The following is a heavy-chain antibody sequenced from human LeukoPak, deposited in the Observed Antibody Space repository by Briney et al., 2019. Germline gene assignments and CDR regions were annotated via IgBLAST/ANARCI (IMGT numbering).Heavy chain of an antibody. CDR1: GGSISSGSYY. Sequence: PSETLSLTCTASGGSISSGSYYWGWIRQPPGKGLEWIGSLYYSGSTYYNPSLKSRVTMSVDTSKNQFSLKLKSVTAADTAVYYCARESDRYCFSTSCPNWFDPWGQGSLVTVSS. J-gene: IGHJ5*02. CDR2: LYYSGST. D-gene: IGHD2-2*01. V-gene: IGHV4-39*07. CDR3: ARESDRYCFSTSCPNWFDP.